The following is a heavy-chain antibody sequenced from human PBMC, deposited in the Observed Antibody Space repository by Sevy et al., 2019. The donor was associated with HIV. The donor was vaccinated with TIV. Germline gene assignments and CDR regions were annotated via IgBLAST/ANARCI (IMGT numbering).Heavy chain of an antibody. V-gene: IGHV3-21*01. Sequence: GGSLRLSCAASGFTFSNYAMNWVRQAPGKGLEWVSFISASSNYIYYADSLKGRFTNSSDNAKNSLYLQMNSLRVEDTAVYYCARGAGIDCRGSSCYLDFDFWGQGTLVTVSS. D-gene: IGHD2-2*01. CDR3: ARGAGIDCRGSSCYLDFDF. CDR1: GFTFSNYA. J-gene: IGHJ4*02. CDR2: ISASSNYI.